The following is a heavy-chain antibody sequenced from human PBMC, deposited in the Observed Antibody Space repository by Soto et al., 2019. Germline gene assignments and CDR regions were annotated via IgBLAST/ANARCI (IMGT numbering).Heavy chain of an antibody. CDR2: VYFDGST. CDR3: AGHPIAAAPGNRHVDV. V-gene: IGHV4-39*01. Sequence: QLQLQESGPGLVKPSETLSLDCTVSGGSVSSSRYFWGWIRQPPGKGLEWIGSVYFDGSTYYSASLKSRVTLAVNTAKNQFSLKLISVTAADTAVYYCAGHPIAAAPGNRHVDVWGIGTTVTVSS. D-gene: IGHD6-13*01. J-gene: IGHJ6*04. CDR1: GGSVSSSRYF.